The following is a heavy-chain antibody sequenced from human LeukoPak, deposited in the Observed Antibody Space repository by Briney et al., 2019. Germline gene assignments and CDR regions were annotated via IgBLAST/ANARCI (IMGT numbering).Heavy chain of an antibody. V-gene: IGHV3-23*01. CDR3: AKRVPYSSSTVYFDS. CDR2: IRDDGKST. CDR1: GFTLSTYG. Sequence: PGGSLRLSCAASGFTLSTYGLNWVRQNPGKGREWVSPIRDDGKSTYYTDSVKGRFTISRDKSKNTLHLQMNSLRAEDTAVYYCAKRVPYSSSTVYFDSWGQGTLVVVSS. J-gene: IGHJ4*02. D-gene: IGHD6-6*01.